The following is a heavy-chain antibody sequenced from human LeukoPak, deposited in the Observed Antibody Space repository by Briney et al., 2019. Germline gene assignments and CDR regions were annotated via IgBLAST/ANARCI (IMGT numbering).Heavy chain of an antibody. J-gene: IGHJ4*02. Sequence: SVKVSCKASGFTFTSSAVQWVRQARGLRLEWIGWIVVGSGNTNYAQKFQERVTITRDMSTSTAYMELSSLRSEDTAVYYCAAYLYYDFWSGGDYWGQGTLVTVSS. CDR3: AAYLYYDFWSGGDY. D-gene: IGHD3-3*01. V-gene: IGHV1-58*01. CDR2: IVVGSGNT. CDR1: GFTFTSSA.